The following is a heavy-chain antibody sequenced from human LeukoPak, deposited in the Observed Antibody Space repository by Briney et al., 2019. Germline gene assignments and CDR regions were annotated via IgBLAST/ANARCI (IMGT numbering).Heavy chain of an antibody. CDR2: ISAYNGNT. Sequence: ASVKVSCKASGYTFTSYGISWVRQAPGQGLEWMGWISAYNGNTNYAQKLQGRVTMTTDTSTSTAYMELRSLRSDDTAVYYCARDAATVVTPGAFDIWGQGTMVTVSS. CDR3: ARDAATVVTPGAFDI. D-gene: IGHD4-23*01. CDR1: GYTFTSYG. J-gene: IGHJ3*02. V-gene: IGHV1-18*01.